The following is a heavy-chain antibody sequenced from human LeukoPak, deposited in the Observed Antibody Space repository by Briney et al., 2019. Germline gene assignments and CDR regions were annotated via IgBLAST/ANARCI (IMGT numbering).Heavy chain of an antibody. CDR3: ARSRRLATISSGYYYYYYYMDV. D-gene: IGHD5-12*01. CDR1: GFTFSSYW. CDR2: INSDGSST. V-gene: IGHV3-74*01. Sequence: GGSLRLSCAASGFTFSSYWVHWVRQAPGKGLVWVSRINSDGSSTSYADSVKGRFTISRDNAKNTLYLQMNSLRAEDTAVYYCARSRRLATISSGYYYYYYYMDVWGKGTTVTVSS. J-gene: IGHJ6*03.